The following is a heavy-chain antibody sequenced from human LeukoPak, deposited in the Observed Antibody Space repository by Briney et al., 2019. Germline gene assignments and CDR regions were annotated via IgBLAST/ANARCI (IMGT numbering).Heavy chain of an antibody. CDR2: INHSGST. D-gene: IGHD2-2*01. Sequence: PSETLSLTCAVYGGSFSGYYWSWIRQPPGKGLEWIGEINHSGSTNYNPSLKSRVTISVDTSKNQFSLKLSSVTAADTAVYYCARGRIVVVPAALRYYFDYWGQGTLVTVSS. V-gene: IGHV4-34*01. CDR1: GGSFSGYY. CDR3: ARGRIVVVPAALRYYFDY. J-gene: IGHJ4*02.